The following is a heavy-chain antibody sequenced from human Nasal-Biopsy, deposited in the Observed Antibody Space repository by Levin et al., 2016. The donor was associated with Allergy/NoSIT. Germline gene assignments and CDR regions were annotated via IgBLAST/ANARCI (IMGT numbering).Heavy chain of an antibody. CDR3: AKDGSMGRGYTLAYYFDV. J-gene: IGHJ4*02. CDR2: LSNDGSQK. Sequence: GESLKISCAASGFTFRDYTMQWVRQAPGKGLDWVAFLSNDGSQKYYADSVKGRFTISRDNSKNTLYLQMNTLRVEDTAVYYCAKDGSMGRGYTLAYYFDVWGQGTLVTVSS. V-gene: IGHV3-30*04. D-gene: IGHD5-18*01. CDR1: GFTFRDYT.